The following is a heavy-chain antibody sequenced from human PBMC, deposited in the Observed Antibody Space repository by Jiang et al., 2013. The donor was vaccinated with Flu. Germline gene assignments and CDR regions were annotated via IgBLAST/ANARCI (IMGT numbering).Heavy chain of an antibody. J-gene: IGHJ6*02. CDR1: W. CDR2: IYPGDSDT. Sequence: WIGWVRQMPGKGLEWMGIIYPGDSDTRYSPSFQGQVTISADKSISTAYLQWSSLKASDTAMYYCARAELWFGELLPYGMDVWGQGTTVTVSS. V-gene: IGHV5-51*01. CDR3: ARAELWFGELLPYGMDV. D-gene: IGHD3-10*01.